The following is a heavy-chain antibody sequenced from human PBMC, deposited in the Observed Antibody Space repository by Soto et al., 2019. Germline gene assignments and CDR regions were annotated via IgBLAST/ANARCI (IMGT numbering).Heavy chain of an antibody. CDR2: IYPSGTT. CDR3: ARDDYGSAGMDV. V-gene: IGHV4-4*07. D-gene: IGHD3-10*01. J-gene: IGHJ6*02. CDR1: GDSISSYY. Sequence: PSETLSLTCTVSGDSISSYYWSWIRQPAGKGLEWIGRIYPSGTTNYNPSLKSRLTMSRDTSKNHFSLSLRSVTAADTAVYFCARDDYGSAGMDVWGQGTTVTVS.